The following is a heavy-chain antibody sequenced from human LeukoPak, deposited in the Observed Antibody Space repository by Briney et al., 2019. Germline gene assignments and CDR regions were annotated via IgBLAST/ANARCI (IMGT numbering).Heavy chain of an antibody. D-gene: IGHD5-24*01. V-gene: IGHV4-61*02. J-gene: IGHJ4*02. CDR2: ISTSGTT. Sequence: PSETLSLTCTVSGASLSNGTSYWDWIRQPAGKGLEWIGRISTSGTTNYNPSLKSRVTISVDTSKNQFSLKLSSVTAADTAVYYCAREQRWLQSLDYWGQGTLVTVSS. CDR3: AREQRWLQSLDY. CDR1: GASLSNGTSY.